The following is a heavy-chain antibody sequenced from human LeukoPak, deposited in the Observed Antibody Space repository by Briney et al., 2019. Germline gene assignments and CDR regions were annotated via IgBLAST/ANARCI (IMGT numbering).Heavy chain of an antibody. J-gene: IGHJ4*02. V-gene: IGHV3-33*06. Sequence: GGSLRLSCAASGFTFSSYGMHWVRQAPGKGLEWGAVIWYDGSNKYYADSAKGRFTISRDNSKNTLYLQMNSLRAEDTAVYYCANVGTGAAAGTFDYLGQGTLVTVSS. CDR3: ANVGTGAAAGTFDY. CDR1: GFTFSSYG. CDR2: IWYDGSNK. D-gene: IGHD6-13*01.